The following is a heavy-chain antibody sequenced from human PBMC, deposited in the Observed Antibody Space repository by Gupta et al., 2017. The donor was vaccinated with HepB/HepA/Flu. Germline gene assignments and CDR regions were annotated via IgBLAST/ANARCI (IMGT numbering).Heavy chain of an antibody. CDR3: AKDLFSLNKGFPGTFDY. D-gene: IGHD2/OR15-2a*01. CDR1: A. J-gene: IGHJ4*02. CDR2: ISGTDGIT. Sequence: AMSWVRQAPGKGLEWLSSISGTDGITFYADSVKGRFTISRDNSKNTIYLQMNTLRAEDTAAYFCAKDLFSLNKGFPGTFDYWGRGTLVTVSS. V-gene: IGHV3-23*01.